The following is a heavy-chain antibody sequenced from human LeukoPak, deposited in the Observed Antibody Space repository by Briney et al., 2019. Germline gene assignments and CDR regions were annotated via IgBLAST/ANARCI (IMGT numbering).Heavy chain of an antibody. CDR3: ARKRYIVVVPAAKNWFNP. CDR1: GGSFSGYY. D-gene: IGHD2-2*01. CDR2: INHSGST. J-gene: IGHJ5*02. V-gene: IGHV4-34*01. Sequence: PSETLSLTCAVYGGSFSGYYWSWIRQPPGKGLEWIGEINHSGSTNYNPSLKSRVTISVDTSKNQFSLKLSSVTAADTAVYYCARKRYIVVVPAAKNWFNPWGQGTLVTVSS.